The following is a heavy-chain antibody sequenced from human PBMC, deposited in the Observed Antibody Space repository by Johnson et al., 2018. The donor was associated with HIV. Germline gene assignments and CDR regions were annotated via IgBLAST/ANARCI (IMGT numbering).Heavy chain of an antibody. J-gene: IGHJ3*02. CDR2: TSNDGSNK. CDR1: EFTVSANY. D-gene: IGHD1-26*01. V-gene: IGHV3-30*14. CDR3: AKDVELHGAFDI. Sequence: QMQLVESGGGLVQPGGSLRLSCAASEFTVSANYMSWVRQAPGKGLEWVAVTSNDGSNKYYADSVKGRFTISRDNSKNMVYLQMNSLRPEDTAVYYCAKDVELHGAFDIWGQGTMVTVSS.